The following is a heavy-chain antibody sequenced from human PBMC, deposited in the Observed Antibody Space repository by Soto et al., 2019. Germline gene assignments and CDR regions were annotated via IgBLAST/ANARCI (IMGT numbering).Heavy chain of an antibody. D-gene: IGHD3-3*01. V-gene: IGHV1-18*04. CDR1: GYTFTSYG. Sequence: ASVKVSCKASGYTFTSYGISWVRQAPGQGLEWMGWISAYNGNTNYAQKLQGRVTMTTDTSTSTAYMELRSLRCDDTAVYYCARVRGTIFGVVIDFDYWGQGTLVTVSS. CDR3: ARVRGTIFGVVIDFDY. J-gene: IGHJ4*02. CDR2: ISAYNGNT.